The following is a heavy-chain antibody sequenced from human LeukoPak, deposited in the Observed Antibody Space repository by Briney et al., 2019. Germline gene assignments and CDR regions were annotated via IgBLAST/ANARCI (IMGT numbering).Heavy chain of an antibody. V-gene: IGHV4-4*02. CDR3: ARWGVVPAAIYYYYGMDV. J-gene: IGHJ6*04. Sequence: TSETLSLTCAVSGGPISSSNWWSWVRQPPGKGLEWIGETYHSGSTNYNPSLKSRVTISVDKSKNQFSLKLSSVTAADTAVYYCARWGVVPAAIYYYYGMDVWGKGTTVTVSS. CDR1: GGPISSSNW. D-gene: IGHD2-2*02. CDR2: TYHSGST.